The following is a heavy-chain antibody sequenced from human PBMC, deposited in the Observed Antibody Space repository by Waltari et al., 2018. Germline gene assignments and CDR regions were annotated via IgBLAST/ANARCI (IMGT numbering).Heavy chain of an antibody. CDR1: GFTYSRYW. CDR2: SNSDGSST. D-gene: IGHD4-17*01. CDR3: ARGARRTTVTTGWWYFDL. J-gene: IGHJ2*01. V-gene: IGHV3-74*01. Sequence: EVQLVESGGGLVQPGGSLRLSCAASGFTYSRYWMPWFRQAPGKGRVWVSRSNSDGSSTSYADSVKGRFTISKDNAKNTVYLQMNSLRAEDTAIYYCARGARRTTVTTGWWYFDLWGRGTLVTVSS.